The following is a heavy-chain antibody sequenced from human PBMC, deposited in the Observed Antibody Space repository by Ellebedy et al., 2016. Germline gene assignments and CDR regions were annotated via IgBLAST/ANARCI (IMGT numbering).Heavy chain of an antibody. D-gene: IGHD2-21*01. CDR3: SSLTIPGGSDF. CDR2: IYTSGSP. CDR1: GGSISSGAYY. J-gene: IGHJ4*02. V-gene: IGHV4-61*02. Sequence: LRLXXTVSGGSISSGAYYWTWILQPAGKGLEWIGRIYTSGSPIYNPSLNSLGTMSIDTSKNQFFLEMKSVTAADTAVYYSSSLTIPGGSDFWGQGTLVTVSS.